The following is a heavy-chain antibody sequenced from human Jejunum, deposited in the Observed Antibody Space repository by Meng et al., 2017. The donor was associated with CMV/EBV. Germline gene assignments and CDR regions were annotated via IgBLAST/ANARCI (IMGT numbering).Heavy chain of an antibody. V-gene: IGHV4-61*02. CDR2: IYSSGST. Sequence: VQMQESGPGLWTPSQTLSLTCIVSGGSISSGSSYWSWIRQPAGKGLEWIGHIYSSGSTNYNPSLKSRVTISLDTSKNQFSLKLSSVTAADTAVYYCMREAGGYWGQGTLVTVSS. CDR1: GGSISSGSSY. D-gene: IGHD3-16*01. CDR3: MREAGGY. J-gene: IGHJ4*02.